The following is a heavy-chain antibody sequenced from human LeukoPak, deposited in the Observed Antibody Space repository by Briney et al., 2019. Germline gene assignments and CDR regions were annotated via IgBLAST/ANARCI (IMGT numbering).Heavy chain of an antibody. V-gene: IGHV3-30*02. CDR3: AKVRSYYGSRSPFDY. CDR1: GFTFSSYG. D-gene: IGHD3-10*01. Sequence: GGSLRLSCAASGFTFSSYGIHWVRQGPGKGLEGVAFIRSDGSDKYYADSGKGRFTISRDNSKNTLYLQMNSLRPEDTSVYYCAKVRSYYGSRSPFDYWGQGSLVTVSS. CDR2: IRSDGSDK. J-gene: IGHJ4*02.